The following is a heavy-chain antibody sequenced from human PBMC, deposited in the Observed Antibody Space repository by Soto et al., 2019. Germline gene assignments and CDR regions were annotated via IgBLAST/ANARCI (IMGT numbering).Heavy chain of an antibody. J-gene: IGHJ4*02. CDR1: GFTFSSYA. Sequence: GGSLRLSCAASGFTFSSYAMSWVRQAPGKGLEWVSGISGSGGSTYNADSVKGRFTISRDNSKNTLYVQMSSLRAEDTAIYYCATLTVKSAGFWSGYLVDWGQGTLVTVSS. V-gene: IGHV3-23*01. D-gene: IGHD3-3*01. CDR2: ISGSGGST. CDR3: ATLTVKSAGFWSGYLVD.